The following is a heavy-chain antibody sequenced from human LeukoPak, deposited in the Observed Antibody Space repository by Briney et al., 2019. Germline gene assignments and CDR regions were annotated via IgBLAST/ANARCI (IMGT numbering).Heavy chain of an antibody. Sequence: GASVKVFCKASGGTFSSYAISWVRQAPGQGLEWMGGIIPIFGTANYAQKFQGRVTITTDESTSTAYMELSSLRSEDTAVYYCARSGYNLYHYYYYMDVWGKGTTVTVSS. D-gene: IGHD5-24*01. V-gene: IGHV1-69*05. J-gene: IGHJ6*03. CDR2: IIPIFGTA. CDR1: GGTFSSYA. CDR3: ARSGYNLYHYYYYMDV.